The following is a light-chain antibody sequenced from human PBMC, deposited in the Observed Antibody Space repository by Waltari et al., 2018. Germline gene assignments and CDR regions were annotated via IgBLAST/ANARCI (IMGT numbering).Light chain of an antibody. CDR2: EVS. J-gene: IGLJ1*01. CDR3: SSHTSTVPHV. Sequence: QSALPQHASVSGSTDQSITISCTGTSNVVSDYGYISWYQQYPGKTPKLIIYEVSYRPSVISTRFSGSKSGNTASLTISGLQADDEADYYCSSHTSTVPHVFGTGTRVTVV. CDR1: SNVVSDYGY. V-gene: IGLV2-14*01.